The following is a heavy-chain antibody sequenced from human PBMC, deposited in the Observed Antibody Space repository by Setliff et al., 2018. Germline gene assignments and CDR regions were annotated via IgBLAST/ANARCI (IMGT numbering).Heavy chain of an antibody. J-gene: IGHJ6*03. D-gene: IGHD3-22*01. CDR1: DGSISTYY. V-gene: IGHV4-59*08. CDR2: IHHSGST. CDR3: ARRSPAYYSDSSGYFYDTSPYMDV. Sequence: ASETLSLTCTVSDGSISTYYWSWIRQPPGKRLEWIGFIHHSGSTHYNPSLKSRVTISVDTSKNQFSLKLSSVTAADTAVYYCARRSPAYYSDSSGYFYDTSPYMDVWG.